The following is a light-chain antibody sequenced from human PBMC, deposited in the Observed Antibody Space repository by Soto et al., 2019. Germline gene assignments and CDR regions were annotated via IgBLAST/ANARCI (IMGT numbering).Light chain of an antibody. CDR2: GAS. J-gene: IGKJ1*01. V-gene: IGKV3-20*01. CDR3: QQYGSSPRT. Sequence: DSVLTQSPGTLSLSPGERATLSCRASDSVASNYLGWYQQRPGQAPRLLIYGASSRATDIPDRFSGSGSGTDFTLTISRLEPEDFAVYYCQQYGSSPRTFGQGTRVEI. CDR1: DSVASNY.